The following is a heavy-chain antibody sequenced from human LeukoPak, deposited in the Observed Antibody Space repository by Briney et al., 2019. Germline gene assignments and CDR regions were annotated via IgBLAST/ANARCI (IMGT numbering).Heavy chain of an antibody. D-gene: IGHD2-15*01. CDR2: IEKNGSGK. CDR3: TTDRWYSADH. Sequence: PGGSLRLSCTVSGFIFSDSWMAWIRQAPGKGLEWVAIIEKNGSGKNYVDSVKGRFIISRDNAKNSLFLQMHSLKVEDTAIYYCTTDRWYSADHWGQGTLVTVSS. V-gene: IGHV3-7*03. CDR1: GFIFSDSW. J-gene: IGHJ5*02.